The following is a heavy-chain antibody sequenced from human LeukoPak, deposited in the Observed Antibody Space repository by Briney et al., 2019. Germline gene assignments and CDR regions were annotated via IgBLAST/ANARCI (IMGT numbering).Heavy chain of an antibody. V-gene: IGHV3-30-3*01. CDR3: ARTRSPAGEVRTLDY. CDR1: GFTFSSYA. CDR2: ISYDGSNK. Sequence: GGSLRLSCAASGFTFSSYAMHWVRQAPGKGLEWVAVISYDGSNKYYADSVKGRFTISRDNSKNTLYLQMNSLRAEDTAVYYCARTRSPAGEVRTLDYWGQGTLVTVSS. J-gene: IGHJ4*02. D-gene: IGHD2-2*01.